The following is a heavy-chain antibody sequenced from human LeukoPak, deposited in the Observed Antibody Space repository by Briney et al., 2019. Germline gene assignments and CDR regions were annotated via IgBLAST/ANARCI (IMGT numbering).Heavy chain of an antibody. CDR2: ISGDSRTI. Sequence: GGSLRLSCAASGFTFSSYSMNWVRQAPGKGLEWLSYISGDSRTISYADSVKGRFTISRDNAKNSLYLQMNSLRAEDTAVYYCARALKYNSGYDWGGEYWGQGTLVTVSS. V-gene: IGHV3-48*01. CDR1: GFTFSSYS. J-gene: IGHJ4*02. D-gene: IGHD5-12*01. CDR3: ARALKYNSGYDWGGEY.